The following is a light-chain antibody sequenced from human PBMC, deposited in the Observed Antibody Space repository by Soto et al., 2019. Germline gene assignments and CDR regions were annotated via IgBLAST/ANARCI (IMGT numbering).Light chain of an antibody. CDR2: DVD. V-gene: IGLV2-14*01. CDR1: SSDVGGYNY. CDR3: SSYTNSNTLV. Sequence: QSALTQPASVSGSPGQSITISCTGTSSDVGGYNYVSWYQQYPGKAPKLMIYDVDTQPSGVSNRFSGSKSGNTASLTISGLQADDEADYYCSSYTNSNTLVFGSGTKLTVL. J-gene: IGLJ1*01.